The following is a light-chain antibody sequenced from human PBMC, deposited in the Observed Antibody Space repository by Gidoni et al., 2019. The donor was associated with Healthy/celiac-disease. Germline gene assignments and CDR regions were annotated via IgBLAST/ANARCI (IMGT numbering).Light chain of an antibody. CDR2: AAS. J-gene: IGKJ2*01. Sequence: DIQMTQSPSSLSASVGDRVTITCRASQSISSYLNWYQQKPGKAPKLLIYAASSLQSGVTSRFSGSGSGTDFTLNISSLQPEDFATYYCQQSYSTPYTFGQGTKLEIK. CDR3: QQSYSTPYT. CDR1: QSISSY. V-gene: IGKV1-39*01.